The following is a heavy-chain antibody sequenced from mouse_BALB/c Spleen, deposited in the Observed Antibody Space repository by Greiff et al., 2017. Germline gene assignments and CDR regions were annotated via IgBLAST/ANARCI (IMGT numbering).Heavy chain of an antibody. V-gene: IGHV3-6*02. CDR1: GYSITSGYY. CDR2: ISYDGSN. D-gene: IGHD2-1*01. J-gene: IGHJ4*01. Sequence: EVHLVESGPGLVKPSQSLSLTCSVTGYSITSGYYWNWLRQFPGNKLEWMGYISYDGSNNYNPSLKNRISITRDTSKNQFFLKLNSVTTEDTATYYCARGGGNYDYAMDYWGQGTSVTVSS. CDR3: ARGGGNYDYAMDY.